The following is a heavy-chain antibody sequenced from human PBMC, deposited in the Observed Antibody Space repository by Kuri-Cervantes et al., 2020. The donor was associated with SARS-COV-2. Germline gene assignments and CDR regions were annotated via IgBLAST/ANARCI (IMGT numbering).Heavy chain of an antibody. CDR3: AREESVPLNY. J-gene: IGHJ4*02. CDR2: ISSSGSTI. D-gene: IGHD6-19*01. Sequence: GGSLRLSCAASGFTFSSYEMNWVRQAPGKGLEWVSYISSSGSTIYYADSVKGRFTISRDNAKNTLYLQMNSLRAEDTAVYYCAREESVPLNYWGQGTLVTVSS. CDR1: GFTFSSYE. V-gene: IGHV3-48*03.